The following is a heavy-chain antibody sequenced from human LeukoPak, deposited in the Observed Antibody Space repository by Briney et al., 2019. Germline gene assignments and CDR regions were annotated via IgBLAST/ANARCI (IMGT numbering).Heavy chain of an antibody. CDR3: ARVQRITIFGVVKNWSDP. D-gene: IGHD3-3*01. CDR1: GGSISSYY. Sequence: SETLSLTCTVSGGSISSYYWSWIRQPPGKGLGGMGYIYYSGSTNYNPSLKSRVTISVDTSKNQFSLKLSSVTAADTAVYYCARVQRITIFGVVKNWSDPWGQGTLVTVSS. V-gene: IGHV4-59*01. J-gene: IGHJ5*02. CDR2: IYYSGST.